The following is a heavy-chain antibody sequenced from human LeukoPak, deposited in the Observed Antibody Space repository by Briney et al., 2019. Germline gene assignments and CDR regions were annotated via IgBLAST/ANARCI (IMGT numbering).Heavy chain of an antibody. CDR1: ESFTSYCT. Sequence: GGSLRLSYASSESFTSYCTICLGRQAAGKGLEWVSVISHSGTTTFYADSVRGRFTISRDNSNNTLYLQMNSLGAEDTAVYYSKNRPRSGEKNLDYWRQETLVTVSS. V-gene: IGHV3-23*01. J-gene: IGHJ4*01. CDR2: ISHSGTTT. CDR3: KNRPRSGEKNLDY. D-gene: IGHD3-10*01.